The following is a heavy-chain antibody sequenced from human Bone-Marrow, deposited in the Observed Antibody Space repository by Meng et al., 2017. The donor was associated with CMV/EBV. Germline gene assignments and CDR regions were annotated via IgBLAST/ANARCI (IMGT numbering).Heavy chain of an antibody. CDR2: ISSSGSTI. D-gene: IGHD3-22*01. CDR1: GFTFSDYY. Sequence: SLKISCAASGFTFSDYYMSWIRQAPGKGLEWVSYISSSGSTIYYADSVKGRFTISRDNAKNSLYLQMNSLRAEDTAVYYCATDVIYYDSSGYNYWGQGTLVTVSS. V-gene: IGHV3-11*04. CDR3: ATDVIYYDSSGYNY. J-gene: IGHJ4*02.